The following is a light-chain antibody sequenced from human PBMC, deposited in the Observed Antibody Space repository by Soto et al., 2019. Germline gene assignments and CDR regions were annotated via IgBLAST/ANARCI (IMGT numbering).Light chain of an antibody. CDR1: QGIGNA. CDR2: AAY. V-gene: IGKV1-39*01. J-gene: IGKJ1*01. CDR3: KQSYSTPPT. Sequence: IQMTQSPSSLSASVGDRVTISCRASQGIGNALGWYQQKPGKAPKLLIYAAYSLQSGVQSRFSGSGSGTDFTLTISSLQPEDFATYYCKQSYSTPPTFGQGTKVDIK.